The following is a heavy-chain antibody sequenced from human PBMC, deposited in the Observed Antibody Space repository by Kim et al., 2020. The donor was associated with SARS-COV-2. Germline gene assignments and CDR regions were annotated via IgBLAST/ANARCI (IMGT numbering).Heavy chain of an antibody. Sequence: SETLSLTCAVYGGSFSGYYWSWIRQPPGKGLEWIGEINHSGSTNYNPSLKSRVTISVDTSKNQFSLKLSSVTAADTAVYYCARGYVLFIAVAGTRGRNWFDPWGQGTLVTVSS. CDR1: GGSFSGYY. J-gene: IGHJ5*02. D-gene: IGHD6-19*01. CDR2: INHSGST. CDR3: ARGYVLFIAVAGTRGRNWFDP. V-gene: IGHV4-34*01.